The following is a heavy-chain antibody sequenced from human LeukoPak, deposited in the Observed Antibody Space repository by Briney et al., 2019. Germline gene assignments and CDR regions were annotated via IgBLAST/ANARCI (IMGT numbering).Heavy chain of an antibody. V-gene: IGHV4-59*01. Sequence: PSETLSLTCTVSGGSISSYYWSWIRQPPGKGLKWIGYIYYSGSTNYNPSLKSRVTISVDTSKNQFSLKLSSVTAADTAVYYCARRRYSDYWGQGTLVTVSS. J-gene: IGHJ4*02. CDR2: IYYSGST. CDR1: GGSISSYY. CDR3: ARRRYSDY. D-gene: IGHD3-10*01.